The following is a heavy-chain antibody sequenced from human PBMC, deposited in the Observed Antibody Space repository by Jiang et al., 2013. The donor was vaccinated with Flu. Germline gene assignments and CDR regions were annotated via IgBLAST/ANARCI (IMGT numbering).Heavy chain of an antibody. D-gene: IGHD6-19*01. Sequence: GAEVKKPGASVKVSCKASGYTFTNYYVHWVRLAPGQGLEWMGLINPSGGGTSYAQKFRGRVTMTRDTSTTTVYMQLSSLRSEDTAVYYCARDMAGVAGVSSSWGQGTLVTVSS. CDR1: GYTFTNYY. CDR3: ARDMAGVAGVSSS. V-gene: IGHV1-46*01. CDR2: INPSGGGT. J-gene: IGHJ5*02.